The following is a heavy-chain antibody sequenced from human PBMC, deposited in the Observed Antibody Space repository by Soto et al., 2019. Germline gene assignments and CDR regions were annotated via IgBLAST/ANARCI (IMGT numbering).Heavy chain of an antibody. CDR3: ASPREGQWLVFDH. CDR1: GFIFSDFG. D-gene: IGHD6-19*01. J-gene: IGHJ4*02. Sequence: PGGSLRLTCVVSGFIFSDFGMHWVRQSPGEGLAWVASISKDGSDTYYAESVRGRFTISRDDSKSTVFLDMNTLRLEDTAAYFCASPREGQWLVFDHWGQRTLVTVSS. V-gene: IGHV3-30-3*01. CDR2: ISKDGSDT.